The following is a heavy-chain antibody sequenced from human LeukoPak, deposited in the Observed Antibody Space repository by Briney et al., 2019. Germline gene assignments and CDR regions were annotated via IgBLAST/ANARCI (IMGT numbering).Heavy chain of an antibody. CDR2: IYHSGST. V-gene: IGHV4-30-2*01. D-gene: IGHD3-3*01. J-gene: IGHJ4*02. Sequence: SETLSLTCAVSGGSISSGGYSWSWIRQPPGKGLEWIGYIYHSGSTYYNPSLKSRVTISVDRSKNQFSLKLSSVTAADTAVYYCARGADFWSGYSKKYYFDYWGQGTLVTVSS. CDR1: GGSISSGGYS. CDR3: ARGADFWSGYSKKYYFDY.